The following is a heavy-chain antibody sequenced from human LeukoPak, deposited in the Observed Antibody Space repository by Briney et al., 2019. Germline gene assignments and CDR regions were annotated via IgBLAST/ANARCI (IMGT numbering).Heavy chain of an antibody. D-gene: IGHD4-17*01. J-gene: IGHJ4*02. CDR1: GFTFSSYW. V-gene: IGHV3-7*01. Sequence: GGSLRLSCAASGFTFSSYWMGWVRQAPGKGLEWVANIKQDGSEKYYVDSMKGRFTISRDNAKNSLYLQMNSLRAEDTAVYYCARDKGAATVTTFHYWGQGTLVTVSS. CDR3: ARDKGAATVTTFHY. CDR2: IKQDGSEK.